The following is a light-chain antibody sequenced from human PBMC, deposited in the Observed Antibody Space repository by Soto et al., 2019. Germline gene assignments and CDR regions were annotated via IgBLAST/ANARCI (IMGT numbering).Light chain of an antibody. CDR1: QALSNY. Sequence: DIHLTQSPSVLSASVVDAVTSTVRASQALSNYLAWYQQKPGKAPDLLIYSASTLQSGVPSRFSGSGSETEFSLTIRALQPQDFATYYCQQFKSYPLTFGGGTKVDIK. J-gene: IGKJ4*01. V-gene: IGKV1-9*01. CDR2: SAS. CDR3: QQFKSYPLT.